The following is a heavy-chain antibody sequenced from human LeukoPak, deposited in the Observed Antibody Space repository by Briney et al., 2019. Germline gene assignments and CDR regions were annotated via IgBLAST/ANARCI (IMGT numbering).Heavy chain of an antibody. CDR3: ARGHFWSGYTYQDYFYYMDV. V-gene: IGHV3-64*01. J-gene: IGHJ6*03. D-gene: IGHD3-3*02. CDR2: ISYNGDGT. Sequence: GGSLRLSCAVSGFSFSKFAMHWVRQAPGRGLESVSGISYNGDGTYYANSVKGRFTISRDNSKKTLYLQVGSLRVEDMGVYYCARGHFWSGYTYQDYFYYMDVWGKGTAVTVSS. CDR1: GFSFSKFA.